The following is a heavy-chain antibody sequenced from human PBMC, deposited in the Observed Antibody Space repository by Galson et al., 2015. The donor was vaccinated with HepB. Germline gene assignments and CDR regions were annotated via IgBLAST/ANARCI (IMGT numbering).Heavy chain of an antibody. CDR1: GDSISSRNYY. J-gene: IGHJ6*02. CDR2: FYYTGNT. D-gene: IGHD4/OR15-4a*01. CDR3: SGHNGDNFHYAMDV. V-gene: IGHV4-39*01. Sequence: SETLSLTCSVSGDSISSRNYYWGWIRQSPGKGLEWTGSFYYTGNTYYIPSLKSRVTISADTSKNQVSLTLASVTAADTALYYWSGHNGDNFHYAMDVWGQGTTVTVSS.